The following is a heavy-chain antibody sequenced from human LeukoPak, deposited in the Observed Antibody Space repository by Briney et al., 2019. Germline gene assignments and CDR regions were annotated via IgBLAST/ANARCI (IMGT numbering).Heavy chain of an antibody. CDR1: GFTFSNAW. CDR2: IKSKNDGGTT. CDR3: TTFPSGFDI. Sequence: GGSLRLSCTASGFTFSNAWMSWVRQAPEEGLEWVGRIKSKNDGGTTDYAAPVKGRVTISRDDSKNTLYLQMNSLKTEDTAVYYCTTFPSGFDIWGQGTMVTVSS. J-gene: IGHJ3*02. V-gene: IGHV3-15*05. D-gene: IGHD3-3*01.